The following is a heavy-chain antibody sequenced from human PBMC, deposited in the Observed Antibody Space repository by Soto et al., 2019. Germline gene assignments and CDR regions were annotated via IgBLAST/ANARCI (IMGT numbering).Heavy chain of an antibody. Sequence: HPGGSLRLSCAASGFTFSGYAMHWVRQAPGKGLEWVSVIGRSGGATYLADSVKGRFTISRDNSKITLYLQMNSLRAEDTAIYFCAKDTLFGSYMATPAFDHCCQGALVTVSS. CDR3: AKDTLFGSYMATPAFDH. CDR2: IGRSGGAT. V-gene: IGHV3-23*01. CDR1: GFTFSGYA. J-gene: IGHJ4*02. D-gene: IGHD3-3*01.